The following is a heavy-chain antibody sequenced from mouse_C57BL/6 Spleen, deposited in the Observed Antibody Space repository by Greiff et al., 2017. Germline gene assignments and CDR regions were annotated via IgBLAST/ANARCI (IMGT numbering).Heavy chain of an antibody. D-gene: IGHD1-1*01. J-gene: IGHJ2*01. CDR1: GFTFSDYG. CDR3: ARWYYGSSYYFDY. V-gene: IGHV5-17*01. Sequence: EVQRVESGGGLVKPGGSLKLSCAASGFTFSDYGMHWVRQAPEKGLEWVAYISSGSSTIYYADTVQGRFTISRDNAKNTLFLQMTSLRSEDTAMYYCARWYYGSSYYFDYWGQGTTLTVSS. CDR2: ISSGSSTI.